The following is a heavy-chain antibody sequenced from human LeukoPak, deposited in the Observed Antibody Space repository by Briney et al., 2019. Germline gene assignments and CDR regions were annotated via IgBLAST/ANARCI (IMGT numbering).Heavy chain of an antibody. CDR2: IWYDGSKK. V-gene: IGHV3-33*01. CDR1: GYTFNSYG. Sequence: PGGSLRLSCAASGYTFNSYGLHWVRQAPGKGLEWLADIWYDGSKKYYADSVKGRFTISRDDSKSTLYLQMNSLRAEDTAVYYCARDKWEGRPKLLDYWGQGTLVTVSS. D-gene: IGHD1-26*01. J-gene: IGHJ4*02. CDR3: ARDKWEGRPKLLDY.